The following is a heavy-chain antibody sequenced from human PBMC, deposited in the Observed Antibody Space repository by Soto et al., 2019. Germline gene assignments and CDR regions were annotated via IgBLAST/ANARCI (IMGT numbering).Heavy chain of an antibody. CDR3: ARYPDYGDYYFDY. CDR2: IIPIFGTA. D-gene: IGHD4-17*01. V-gene: IGHV1-69*13. CDR1: GGTFSSYA. J-gene: IGHJ4*02. Sequence: ASVKVSCKASGGTFSSYAISWVRQAPGQGLEWMGGIIPIFGTANYAQKFQGRVTITADESTSTAYMELSSLRSEDTAVYYCARYPDYGDYYFDYWGQGTLVTVSS.